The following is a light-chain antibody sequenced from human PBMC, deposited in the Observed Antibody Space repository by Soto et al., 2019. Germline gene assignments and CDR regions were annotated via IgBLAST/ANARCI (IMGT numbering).Light chain of an antibody. CDR1: QSVSVN. J-gene: IGKJ5*01. CDR2: GAS. V-gene: IGKV3-15*01. Sequence: ETVMTQSPVTLSVSPGERATLSCRASQSVSVNLAWYQQKPGQPPRLLIYGASTRATAIPARFSGSGSGTEFTLTISSLQSEDFAVYYCQQYNNWPITFGQGTRLEIK. CDR3: QQYNNWPIT.